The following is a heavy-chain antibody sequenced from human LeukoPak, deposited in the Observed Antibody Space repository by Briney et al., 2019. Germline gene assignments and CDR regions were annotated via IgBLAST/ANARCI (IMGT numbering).Heavy chain of an antibody. J-gene: IGHJ4*02. CDR3: AKDISVGATPYYFDY. CDR1: GFTFGNYT. CDR2: SSWNNGSI. D-gene: IGHD1-26*01. Sequence: GESLRLSCAASGFTFGNYTMHWVRQAQGKGKELDSGSSWNNGSIGYADSVKGRFTFSRANAKTSLYLKMNSLRAEDTALYYCAKDISVGATPYYFDYWGQGTLVTVSS. V-gene: IGHV3-9*01.